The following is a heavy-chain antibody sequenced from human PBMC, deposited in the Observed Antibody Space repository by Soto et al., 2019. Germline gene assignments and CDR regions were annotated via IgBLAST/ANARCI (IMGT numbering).Heavy chain of an antibody. D-gene: IGHD4-17*01. J-gene: IGHJ4*02. CDR3: ASVRTTVGTFFSY. CDR1: GGSLSSGGYY. CDR2: IYYSGST. V-gene: IGHV4-31*03. Sequence: LSLPCTVSGGSLSSGGYYWSWISQHPGKGLEWIGYIYYSGSTYYNPSLKSRVTISVDTPKNQFSLKLSSVTAADAAAYYFASVRTTVGTFFSYWGQGTLVAVSS.